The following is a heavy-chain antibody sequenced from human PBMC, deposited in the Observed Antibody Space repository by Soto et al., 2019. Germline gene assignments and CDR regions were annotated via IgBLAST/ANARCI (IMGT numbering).Heavy chain of an antibody. CDR3: ARDELRLGELSFYGMDV. Sequence: VPLVQSGAEVKKPGSSVKVSCKASGGTFSSYAISWVRQAPGQGLEWMGGIIPIFGTANYAQKFQGRVTITADESTSTAYMELSSLRSEDTAVYYCARDELRLGELSFYGMDVWGQGTTVTVSS. V-gene: IGHV1-69*01. D-gene: IGHD3-16*01. J-gene: IGHJ6*02. CDR1: GGTFSSYA. CDR2: IIPIFGTA.